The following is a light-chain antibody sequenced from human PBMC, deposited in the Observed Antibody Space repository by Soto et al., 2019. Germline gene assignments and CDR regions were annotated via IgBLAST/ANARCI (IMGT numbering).Light chain of an antibody. CDR3: QQYGSSRT. CDR1: QSISSSY. J-gene: IGKJ1*01. V-gene: IGKV3-20*01. Sequence: DIVLTQSPGTLSLSPGERATLSCRASQSISSSYLAWYQQKPGQAPRLLVYGASSRATGIPDRFSGSGSGTDFTLTISRLEPEDVAVYYCQQYGSSRTFGQGTKVEIK. CDR2: GAS.